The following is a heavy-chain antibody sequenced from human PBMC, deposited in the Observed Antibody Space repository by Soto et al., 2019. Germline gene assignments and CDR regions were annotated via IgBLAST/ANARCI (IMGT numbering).Heavy chain of an antibody. CDR3: GRGQATFDP. J-gene: IGHJ5*02. CDR2: INTANGDT. V-gene: IGHV1-3*04. Sequence: QIQLVQSGAEMKKPGASVKVSCKASGYTFTNYAMHWVRQAPGQRLEWMGRINTANGDTIYSQNFQGRVTITRDTSASTVYLELSSLRFEDTAVCYCGRGQATFDPWGQGTLVTVSS. CDR1: GYTFTNYA.